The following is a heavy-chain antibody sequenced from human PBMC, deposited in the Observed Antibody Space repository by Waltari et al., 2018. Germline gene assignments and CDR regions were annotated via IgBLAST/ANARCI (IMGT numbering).Heavy chain of an antibody. Sequence: EVQLVESGGGLVQPGGSVRLSCAASGFSFSTYGMNWVRQAQGKGLEWVSFISASSGIIYYADSVKGRFTVSRDNAKNSLYLRMNSLRAEDTAVYYCARDIVGAPTEYYFDYWGQGTLVTVSS. CDR3: ARDIVGAPTEYYFDY. J-gene: IGHJ4*02. CDR2: ISASSGII. V-gene: IGHV3-48*04. D-gene: IGHD1-26*01. CDR1: GFSFSTYG.